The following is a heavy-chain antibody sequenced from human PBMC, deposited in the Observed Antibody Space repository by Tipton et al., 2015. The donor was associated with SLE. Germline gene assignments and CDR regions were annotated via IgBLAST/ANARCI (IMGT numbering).Heavy chain of an antibody. CDR2: IYYSGST. J-gene: IGHJ4*02. D-gene: IGHD4-17*01. CDR3: AREIKATVTSFDY. V-gene: IGHV4-59*11. Sequence: LRLSCTVSGGSISSHYWSWIRQPPGKGLEWIGYIYYSGSTNYNPSLKSRVTISVDTSKNQFSLKLSSVTAADTAVYYCAREIKATVTSFDYWGQVTLVTVSS. CDR1: GGSISSHY.